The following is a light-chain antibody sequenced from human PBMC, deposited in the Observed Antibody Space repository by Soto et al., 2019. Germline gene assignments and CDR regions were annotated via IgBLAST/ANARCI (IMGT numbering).Light chain of an antibody. J-gene: IGKJ1*01. CDR2: GAS. Sequence: IQMTQSPSSLSASVGDSVTITCRASQDIKNDLGWFQEKPGKAPKLLVFGASSLQSGVPSRFSGSKSGTDFTLTISSLHPEDFAVYSCHHFGSLPETFGQGTTVE. CDR1: QDIKND. V-gene: IGKV1-6*02. CDR3: HHFGSLPET.